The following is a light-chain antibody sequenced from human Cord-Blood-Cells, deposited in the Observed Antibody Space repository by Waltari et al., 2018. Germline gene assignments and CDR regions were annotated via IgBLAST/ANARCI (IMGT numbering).Light chain of an antibody. CDR3: QAWDSSTVV. V-gene: IGLV3-1*01. CDR1: KLGDKY. J-gene: IGLJ2*01. Sequence: SYELTQPPSVSVSPGQTASITCSGDKLGDKYACWYQQKPGQSPVLVIYQDSKRPSGIPERFSGSNGRNTATLSISGTQAMEEADYYCQAWDSSTVVVGGGTKLTVL. CDR2: QDS.